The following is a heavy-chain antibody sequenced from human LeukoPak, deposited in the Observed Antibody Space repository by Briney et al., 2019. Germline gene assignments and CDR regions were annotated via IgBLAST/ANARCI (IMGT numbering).Heavy chain of an antibody. CDR2: ISGRDDAT. CDR3: ARVMSRHVDFDY. V-gene: IGHV3-23*01. D-gene: IGHD2-8*01. CDR1: GFTVSNYA. J-gene: IGHJ4*02. Sequence: PGGSLRLSCAASGFTVSNYAMSWVRQAPGKGLEWVSSISGRDDATFYADSVKGRFTLSRDTSKNTLFLHMNNLRADDTAVYYCARVMSRHVDFDYWGQGTLVTVSS.